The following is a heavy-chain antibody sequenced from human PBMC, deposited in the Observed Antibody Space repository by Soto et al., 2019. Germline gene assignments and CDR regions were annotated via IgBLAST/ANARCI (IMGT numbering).Heavy chain of an antibody. Sequence: GGSLRLSCAASGCTFDDYTMHWVRQASGEGLVWASQIHGDATLSTHADSLKGRFPVSRNNAKNMLYLQMDSLRAEDTAVYLCGRGGVTAPVDVWRQGTLPTVS. D-gene: IGHD6-13*01. J-gene: IGHJ4*02. CDR3: GRGGVTAPVDV. CDR2: IHGDATLS. CDR1: GCTFDDYT. V-gene: IGHV3-74*01.